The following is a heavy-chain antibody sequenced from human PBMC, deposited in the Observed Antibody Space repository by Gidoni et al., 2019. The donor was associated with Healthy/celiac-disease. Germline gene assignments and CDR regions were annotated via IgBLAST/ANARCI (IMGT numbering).Heavy chain of an antibody. CDR1: GFTFSSYA. J-gene: IGHJ4*02. Sequence: QVQLVESGGGVVQPGRSLRLSCAASGFTFSSYAMHWVRQAPGKGLEWVAVISYDGSNKYYADSVKGRFTISRDNSKNTLYLQMNSLRAEDTAVYYCARDRIVGATGGFDYWGQGTLVTVSS. CDR3: ARDRIVGATGGFDY. V-gene: IGHV3-30-3*01. CDR2: ISYDGSNK. D-gene: IGHD1-26*01.